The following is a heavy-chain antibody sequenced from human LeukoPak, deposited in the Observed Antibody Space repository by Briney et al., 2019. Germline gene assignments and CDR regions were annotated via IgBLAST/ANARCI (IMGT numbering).Heavy chain of an antibody. CDR1: GYTFTGYY. CDR3: ARTYGDYTPNYYGMDV. V-gene: IGHV1-2*04. D-gene: IGHD4-17*01. CDR2: INPNSGGT. Sequence: GASVKVSCKASGYTFTGYYMHWVRQAPGQGLGWMGWINPNSGGTNYAQKFQGWVTMTRDTSISTAYMELSRLRSDDTAVYYCARTYGDYTPNYYGMDVWGQGTTVTVSS. J-gene: IGHJ6*02.